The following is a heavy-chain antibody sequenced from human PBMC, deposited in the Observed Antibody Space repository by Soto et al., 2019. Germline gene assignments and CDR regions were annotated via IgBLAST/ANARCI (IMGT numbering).Heavy chain of an antibody. D-gene: IGHD3-10*01. Sequence: EVQLVESGGGLVKPGGSLRLSCAASGFTFSSYSMNWVRQAPGKGLEWVSSISGSSSYIYYADSVKGRFTISRDNAKNSLYLQMNSLRAEDTAVYYCARGTYYYGSGSFDYWGQGTLVTVSS. V-gene: IGHV3-21*01. J-gene: IGHJ4*02. CDR1: GFTFSSYS. CDR2: ISGSSSYI. CDR3: ARGTYYYGSGSFDY.